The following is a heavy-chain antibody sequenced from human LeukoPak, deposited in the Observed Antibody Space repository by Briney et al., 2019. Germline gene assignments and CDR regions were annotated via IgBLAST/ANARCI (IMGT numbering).Heavy chain of an antibody. V-gene: IGHV3-21*01. J-gene: IGHJ5*02. Sequence: GGSLRLSCAPSGFTFSSYSMNWVRQAPGKGLEWVSSISSSSSYIYYADSVKGRFTISRDNAKNSLYLQMNSLRAEDTAVYYCARDGEMATIGWFDPWGQGTLVTVSS. CDR1: GFTFSSYS. CDR3: ARDGEMATIGWFDP. D-gene: IGHD5-24*01. CDR2: ISSSSSYI.